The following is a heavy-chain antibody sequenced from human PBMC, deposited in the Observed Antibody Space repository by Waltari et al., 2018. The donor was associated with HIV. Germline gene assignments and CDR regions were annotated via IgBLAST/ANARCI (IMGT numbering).Heavy chain of an antibody. D-gene: IGHD2-21*02. J-gene: IGHJ6*02. CDR2: KNPNSGGK. CDR1: GYTFTGYY. Sequence: QVQLVQSGAEVKKPGASVKVSCKAYGYTFTGYYMHWVRQAPGQGLEWMGRKNPNSGGKNYAQKFQGRVTRTRDTSISTAYMELSRLRSDDTAVYYCARAITGGGDCLMDVWGQGTTVTVSS. V-gene: IGHV1-2*06. CDR3: ARAITGGGDCLMDV.